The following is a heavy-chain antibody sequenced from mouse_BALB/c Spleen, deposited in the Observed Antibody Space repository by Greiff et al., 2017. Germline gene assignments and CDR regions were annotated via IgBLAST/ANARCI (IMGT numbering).Heavy chain of an antibody. Sequence: VMLVESGPGLVAPSQSLSITCTVSGFSLTSYGVHWVRQPPGKGLEWLGVIWAGGSTNYNSALMSRLSISKDNSKSQVFLKMNSLQTDDTAMYYGAREKYGNYDYAMDYWGQGTSVTVSS. J-gene: IGHJ4*01. D-gene: IGHD2-10*02. CDR1: GFSLTSYG. V-gene: IGHV2-9*02. CDR3: AREKYGNYDYAMDY. CDR2: IWAGGST.